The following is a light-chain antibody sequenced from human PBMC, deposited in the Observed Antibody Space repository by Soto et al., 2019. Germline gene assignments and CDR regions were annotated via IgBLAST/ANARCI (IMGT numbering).Light chain of an antibody. V-gene: IGKV1-5*03. J-gene: IGKJ1*01. Sequence: DIQMTQSPSTLSASVGDRVTITCRASQSISDWLAWYQQRPGKAPKLLIYKASNLQSGVPSRFSGSGSATEFSLTITSLQPDDFATEYCQQYNNYWTFGQGTKVENK. CDR1: QSISDW. CDR3: QQYNNYWT. CDR2: KAS.